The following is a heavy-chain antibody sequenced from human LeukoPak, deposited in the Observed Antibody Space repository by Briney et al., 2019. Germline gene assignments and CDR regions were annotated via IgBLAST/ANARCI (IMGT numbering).Heavy chain of an antibody. D-gene: IGHD6-19*01. CDR1: GVSISSSNSY. V-gene: IGHV4-39*07. Sequence: SETLSLTCTVSGVSISSSNSYWGWIRQPPGKGLEWIGSIYYSGNTYYNASLKSQVSISIDTSKNQFSLKLSSVTAADTAVYYCARARRQWLVGTTIRGDNPPYYFDYWGQGTLVTVSS. CDR3: ARARRQWLVGTTIRGDNPPYYFDY. CDR2: IYYSGNT. J-gene: IGHJ4*02.